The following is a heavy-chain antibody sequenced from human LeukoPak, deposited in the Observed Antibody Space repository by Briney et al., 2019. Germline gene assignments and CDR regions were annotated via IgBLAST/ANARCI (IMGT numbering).Heavy chain of an antibody. D-gene: IGHD2-15*01. CDR3: ARDQRYCSGGSCYPDWFDP. CDR1: GYTFTGYY. Sequence: ASVKVSCKASGYTFTGYYMHWVRQAPGQGLEWMGWISPNSGGTNYAQQSQGRVTMTRDTSISTAYMELSRLRSDDTAVYYCARDQRYCSGGSCYPDWFDPWGQGTLVTVSS. CDR2: ISPNSGGT. J-gene: IGHJ5*02. V-gene: IGHV1-2*02.